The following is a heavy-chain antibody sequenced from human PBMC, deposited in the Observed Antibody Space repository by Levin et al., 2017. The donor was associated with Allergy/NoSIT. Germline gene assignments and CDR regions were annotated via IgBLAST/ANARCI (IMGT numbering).Heavy chain of an antibody. J-gene: IGHJ3*02. D-gene: IGHD1-26*01. CDR2: MRYSGDTT. V-gene: IGHV3-23*01. Sequence: PGGSLRLSCAASGFTFSSYTMTWVRQAPGKGLEWVSTMRYSGDTTYYADSVKGRFTISRDSSTDTLFLQMNSLRAEDPAVYYCAKGLSSGSPYRAFDMWGQGTLVTVSS. CDR1: GFTFSSYT. CDR3: AKGLSSGSPYRAFDM.